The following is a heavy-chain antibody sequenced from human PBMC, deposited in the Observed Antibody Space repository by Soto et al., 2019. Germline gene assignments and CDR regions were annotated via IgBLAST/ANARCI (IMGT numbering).Heavy chain of an antibody. J-gene: IGHJ4*02. CDR2: ISWNSGSI. CDR3: AKDKIGYDFLTGGGAFDY. Sequence: GGSLRLSCAASGFTFDDYAMHWVRQAPGKGLEWVSGISWNSGSIGYADSVKGRFTHSRDKAKNSLYLQMNSLRAEDMALYYCAKDKIGYDFLTGGGAFDYWGQGTLVTVSS. D-gene: IGHD3-9*01. CDR1: GFTFDDYA. V-gene: IGHV3-9*03.